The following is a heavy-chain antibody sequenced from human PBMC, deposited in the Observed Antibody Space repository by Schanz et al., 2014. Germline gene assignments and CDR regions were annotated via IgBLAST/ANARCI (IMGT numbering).Heavy chain of an antibody. CDR2: VTWDGGYT. D-gene: IGHD2-15*01. Sequence: VQLVESGGGVVQPGRSLRLSCAASGFTFSSYGMHWVRQAPGKGLEWVSLVTWDGGYTYYADSVKGRFTISRDNSKNSLDLQMDSLRAEDTAVYFCAKESEIVVVVGTMMSGDFHHWGQGTLVTVSS. J-gene: IGHJ1*01. V-gene: IGHV3-43*02. CDR3: AKESEIVVVVGTMMSGDFHH. CDR1: GFTFSSYG.